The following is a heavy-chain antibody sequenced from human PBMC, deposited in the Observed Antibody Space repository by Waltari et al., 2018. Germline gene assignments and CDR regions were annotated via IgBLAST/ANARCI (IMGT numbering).Heavy chain of an antibody. J-gene: IGHJ4*02. CDR2: MYYSGST. Sequence: QLQLQESGPGLVKASETLSLTCTVSGDSISSSSYYWGWVRQPPGKGLGWIGNMYYSGSTYDNPSLKSRVTISGDTSKSQFSLKLSSVTAADTSMYYCVRHARTTSGGKHFDHWGQGMLVTVSP. V-gene: IGHV4-39*01. CDR1: GDSISSSSYY. D-gene: IGHD2-15*01. CDR3: VRHARTTSGGKHFDH.